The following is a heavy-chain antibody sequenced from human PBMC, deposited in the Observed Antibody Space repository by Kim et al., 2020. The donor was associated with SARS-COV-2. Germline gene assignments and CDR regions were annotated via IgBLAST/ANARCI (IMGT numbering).Heavy chain of an antibody. J-gene: IGHJ4*02. Sequence: SLKSRVTISVDTSKNQFSLKLSSVTAADTAVYYCARHHGYYYDSSGYFDYWGQGTLVTVSS. V-gene: IGHV4-39*01. CDR3: ARHHGYYYDSSGYFDY. D-gene: IGHD3-22*01.